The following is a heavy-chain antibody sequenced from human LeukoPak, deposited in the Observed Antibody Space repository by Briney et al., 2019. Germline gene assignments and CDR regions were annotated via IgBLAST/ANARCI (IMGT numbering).Heavy chain of an antibody. Sequence: ASVKVSCKASGYTFTGYYIHWLRQAPGQGLEWVGRINPNSGGTIYAQKFQGRVTMTRDTSISTAYLELSRLRSDDTAVYYCAREEGDGSGSYYSWGQGTLVTVSS. CDR2: INPNSGGT. J-gene: IGHJ4*02. CDR1: GYTFTGYY. CDR3: AREEGDGSGSYYS. V-gene: IGHV1-2*06. D-gene: IGHD3-10*01.